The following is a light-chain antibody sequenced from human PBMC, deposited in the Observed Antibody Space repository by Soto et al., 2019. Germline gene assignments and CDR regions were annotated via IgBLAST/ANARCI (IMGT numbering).Light chain of an antibody. CDR2: DAS. CDR1: QSVSSY. CDR3: QQRSNWPLIT. V-gene: IGKV3-11*01. Sequence: EIVLTQSPATLSLSQVERATLSCRASQSVSSYLAWYQQKPGQAPRLLIYDASNRATGIPARFSGSGSGTDFTLTISSLEPEDFAVYYCQQRSNWPLITFGQGTRLEIK. J-gene: IGKJ5*01.